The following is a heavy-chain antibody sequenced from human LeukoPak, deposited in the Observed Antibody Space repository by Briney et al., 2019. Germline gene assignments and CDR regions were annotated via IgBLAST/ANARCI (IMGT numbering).Heavy chain of an antibody. V-gene: IGHV3-23*01. CDR1: GFTFSSFA. CDR2: ISGSGEST. J-gene: IGHJ4*02. Sequence: GGSLRLSCATSGFTFSSFAMSWVRQAPGRGLEWVSSISGSGESTYYADYVKGRFTVSRDNSKNTLNLQLNSLRAEDTAVYYCAKDAIGQYRPYYFDCWGQGTLVTVSS. CDR3: AKDAIGQYRPYYFDC. D-gene: IGHD3-16*02.